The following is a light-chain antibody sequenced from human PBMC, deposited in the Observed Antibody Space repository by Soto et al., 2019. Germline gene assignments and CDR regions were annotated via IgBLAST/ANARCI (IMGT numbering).Light chain of an antibody. Sequence: EIVLTQSPGTLSLSPGERATLSCRASLSVRSNYLAWYQPKPGQAPRLLIYNSSTRATGIPDRFSGSGSGTDFTLTISRLEPEDFALYYCQQYRDLPQTFGQGTQVEIK. CDR2: NSS. CDR3: QQYRDLPQT. CDR1: LSVRSNY. J-gene: IGKJ1*01. V-gene: IGKV3-20*01.